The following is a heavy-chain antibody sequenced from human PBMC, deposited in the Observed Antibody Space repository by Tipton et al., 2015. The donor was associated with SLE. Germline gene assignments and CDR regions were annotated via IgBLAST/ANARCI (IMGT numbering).Heavy chain of an antibody. CDR2: IFHSGIT. J-gene: IGHJ4*02. V-gene: IGHV4-30-2*01. CDR1: GASIGSGGYS. D-gene: IGHD6-19*01. CDR3: ATELFRGYTSGWGPDY. Sequence: TLSLTCAASGASIGSGGYSWNWIRQPPGKGLQWIGYIFHSGITYYNPSLKSRVTMSVDRSKNQFSLRLTSVTAADTAVYYCATELFRGYTSGWGPDYWGQGTLVTVSS.